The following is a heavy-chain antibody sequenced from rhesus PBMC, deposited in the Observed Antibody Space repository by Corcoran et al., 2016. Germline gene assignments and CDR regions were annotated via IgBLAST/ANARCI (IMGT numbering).Heavy chain of an antibody. CDR2: IYAKSVTT. J-gene: IGHJ5-1*01. V-gene: IGHV4S9*01. D-gene: IGHD3-34*01. Sequence: QVRLQESGPGLVKSSETLSLTCAVSGGSMSESSFWNWIRQPPGKGLEWIGNIYAKSVTTYNPSLKSLVTISKDTSNNQFFLKVTSVTAADTAVYYWASPFERGRFEVWGAGILVTVSS. CDR1: GGSMSESSF. CDR3: ASPFERGRFEV.